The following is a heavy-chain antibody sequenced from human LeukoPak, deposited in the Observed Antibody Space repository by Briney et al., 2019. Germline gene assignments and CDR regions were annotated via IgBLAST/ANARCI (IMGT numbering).Heavy chain of an antibody. CDR3: ARDSSSWYFYYYYYMDV. D-gene: IGHD6-13*01. Sequence: GGSLRLSCAASGFTFSSYWMSWVRQAPGKGLEWVANIKQDGSEKYYVDSAKGRFTISRDNAKNSLYLQMNSLRAEDTAVYYCARDSSSWYFYYYYYMDVWGKGTTVTVSS. CDR1: GFTFSSYW. J-gene: IGHJ6*03. V-gene: IGHV3-7*01. CDR2: IKQDGSEK.